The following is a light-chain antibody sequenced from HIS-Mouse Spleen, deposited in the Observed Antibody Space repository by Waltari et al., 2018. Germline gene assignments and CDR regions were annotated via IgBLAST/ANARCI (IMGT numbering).Light chain of an antibody. Sequence: QSVLTQPPSASGTPGQRVTISCSGSSSNIGSNYVYWYQQLPGTAPKLLIYRNNQRPSGVPDRFSGSKSGTSASLAMSGRRSEDEADYYCAAWDDSLSGHVVFGGGTKLTVL. V-gene: IGLV1-47*01. J-gene: IGLJ2*01. CDR1: SSNIGSNY. CDR3: AAWDDSLSGHVV. CDR2: RNN.